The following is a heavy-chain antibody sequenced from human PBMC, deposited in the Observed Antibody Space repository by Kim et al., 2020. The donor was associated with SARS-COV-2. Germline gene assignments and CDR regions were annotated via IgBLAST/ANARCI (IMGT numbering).Heavy chain of an antibody. J-gene: IGHJ4*02. V-gene: IGHV4-31*02. CDR3: ARGAVSSAGGDF. Sequence: THSNSSRKSRVTISVDTSKNQFCLRLASVPAADTAVYYCARGAVSSAGGDFWGQGTLVTVSS. D-gene: IGHD3-16*01. CDR2: T.